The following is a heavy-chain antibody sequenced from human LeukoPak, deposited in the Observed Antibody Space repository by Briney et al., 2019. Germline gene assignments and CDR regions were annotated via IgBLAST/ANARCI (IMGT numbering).Heavy chain of an antibody. CDR2: IYYSGST. V-gene: IGHV4-39*07. CDR3: ARDSSAAFSGYDFVFDY. D-gene: IGHD5-12*01. CDR1: GGSISSGSYY. Sequence: SETLSLTCTVSGGSISSGSYYWGWIRQPPGKGLEWIGSIYYSGSTYYNPSLKSRVTISVDTSKNQFSLKLSSVTAADTAVYYCARDSSAAFSGYDFVFDYWGQGTLVT. J-gene: IGHJ4*02.